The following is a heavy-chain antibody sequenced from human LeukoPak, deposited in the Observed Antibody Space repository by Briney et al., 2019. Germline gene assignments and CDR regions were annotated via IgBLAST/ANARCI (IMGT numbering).Heavy chain of an antibody. D-gene: IGHD3-22*01. J-gene: IGHJ4*02. V-gene: IGHV3-30*03. CDR3: AREYYYDISGYFLDY. CDR1: GFTFRSYG. Sequence: GGSLRLSCAASGFTFRSYGMHWVRQAPGKGLEWVAVISYDGSNKCYADSVKGRFTISRDNSQNTLYLQMNSLRAEDTAVYYCAREYYYDISGYFLDYWGQGTLVTVSS. CDR2: ISYDGSNK.